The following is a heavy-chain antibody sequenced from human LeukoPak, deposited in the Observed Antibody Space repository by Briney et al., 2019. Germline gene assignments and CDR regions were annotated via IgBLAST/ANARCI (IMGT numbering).Heavy chain of an antibody. CDR2: MNPNSGNT. CDR3: ARSNFDWFLLPRNYYYYGMDV. CDR1: GYTFTSYD. J-gene: IGHJ6*02. Sequence: GASVKVSCKASGYTFTSYDINWVRQATGQGLEWMGWMNPNSGNTGYAQKFQGRVTMTRNTSISTAYMELSSLRSEDTAVYYCARSNFDWFLLPRNYYYYGMDVWGQGTTVTVSS. V-gene: IGHV1-8*01. D-gene: IGHD3-9*01.